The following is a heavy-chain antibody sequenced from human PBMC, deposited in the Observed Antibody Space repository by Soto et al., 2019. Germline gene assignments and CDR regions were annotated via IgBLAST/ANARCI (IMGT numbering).Heavy chain of an antibody. Sequence: EVQLLESGGGLVEPGGSLRLSCAASGFTFSTYAMTWVRQAPGKGLEWVSAISSTGGSAYYADSVRGRFTISRDNSNITLSLQMSSLRAEDTAVYYCTKAPRLWIGTSYFDYWGQGTLVTVSS. J-gene: IGHJ4*02. CDR3: TKAPRLWIGTSYFDY. CDR1: GFTFSTYA. CDR2: ISSTGGSA. D-gene: IGHD3-10*01. V-gene: IGHV3-23*01.